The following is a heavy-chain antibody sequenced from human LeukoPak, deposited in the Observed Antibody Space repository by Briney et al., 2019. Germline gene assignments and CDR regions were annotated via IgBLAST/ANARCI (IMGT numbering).Heavy chain of an antibody. Sequence: SETLSLTCTVSGGSISSGGYCWSCIRQHPGRGLEWIGYISYSGSTYYNPSLKSRVTISVDTSKNQFSLKLSSVTAADTAVYYCAREYYDSSGYYGDYWGQGTLVTVSS. V-gene: IGHV4-31*03. J-gene: IGHJ4*02. CDR2: ISYSGST. CDR1: GGSISSGGYC. CDR3: AREYYDSSGYYGDY. D-gene: IGHD3-22*01.